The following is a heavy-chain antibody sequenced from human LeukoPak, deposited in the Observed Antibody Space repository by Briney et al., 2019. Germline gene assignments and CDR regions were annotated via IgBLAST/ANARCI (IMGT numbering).Heavy chain of an antibody. D-gene: IGHD6-13*01. V-gene: IGHV1-69*13. Sequence: GASVKVSCKASGGTFSSYAISWVRQAPGQGLEWMGGIIPIFGTANYAQKFQGRVTITADESTSTAYMELSSLRSEDAAVYYCARDFSSWYGRPHTGFDYWGQGTLVTVSS. J-gene: IGHJ4*02. CDR1: GGTFSSYA. CDR3: ARDFSSWYGRPHTGFDY. CDR2: IIPIFGTA.